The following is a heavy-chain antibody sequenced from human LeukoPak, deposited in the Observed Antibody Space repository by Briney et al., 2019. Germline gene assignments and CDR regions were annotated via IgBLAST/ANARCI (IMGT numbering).Heavy chain of an antibody. J-gene: IGHJ4*02. CDR2: IYYSGST. Sequence: SETLSLTCNVSGDSISSYYWSWIRQPPGKGLEWIGYIYYSGSTNYNPSLKSRVTISVDTSKNQFSLKLSSVTAADTAVYYCARVSGYDWESFYDYWGQGTLVTVSS. CDR1: GDSISSYY. V-gene: IGHV4-59*01. D-gene: IGHD5-12*01. CDR3: ARVSGYDWESFYDY.